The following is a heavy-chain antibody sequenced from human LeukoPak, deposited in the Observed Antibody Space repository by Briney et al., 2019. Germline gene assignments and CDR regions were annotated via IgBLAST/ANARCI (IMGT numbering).Heavy chain of an antibody. D-gene: IGHD3-10*01. CDR3: ARARWFGDSGKAFDI. V-gene: IGHV1-18*01. Sequence: GASVKVSCKASGYTFTGYGISWVRQAPGQGLEWMGWISAYNGNTNYAQKLQGRVTMTTDTSTSTAYMELRSLRSDDTAVYYCARARWFGDSGKAFDIWGQGTMVTVSS. CDR1: GYTFTGYG. CDR2: ISAYNGNT. J-gene: IGHJ3*02.